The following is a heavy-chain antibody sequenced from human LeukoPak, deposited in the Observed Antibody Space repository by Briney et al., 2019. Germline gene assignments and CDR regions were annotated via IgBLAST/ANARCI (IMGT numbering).Heavy chain of an antibody. V-gene: IGHV3-15*01. CDR1: GFTFSNAW. J-gene: IGHJ3*02. D-gene: IGHD3-22*01. Sequence: KPGGSLRLSCAASGFTFSNAWMSWVGQAPGKGLEWVGRIKSKTDGGTTDYAAPVKGRFTISRDGSKNTLYLQMNSLKTEDTAVYYCTGPMIVVVTDAFDIWGQGTMVTVSS. CDR3: TGPMIVVVTDAFDI. CDR2: IKSKTDGGTT.